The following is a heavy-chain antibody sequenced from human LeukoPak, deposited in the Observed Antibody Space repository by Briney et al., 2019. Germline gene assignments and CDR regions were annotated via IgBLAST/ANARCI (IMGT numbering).Heavy chain of an antibody. J-gene: IGHJ4*02. CDR3: ARARIAVAGTHFDY. V-gene: IGHV3-30*03. Sequence: NPGGSLRLSCAASGFTFSNYGMHWVRQAPGKGLEWVAVISYDGSNKYYADSVKGRFTISRDNSKDTLYLQMNSLRAEDTAVYYCARARIAVAGTHFDYWGQGTLVTVSS. CDR1: GFTFSNYG. CDR2: ISYDGSNK. D-gene: IGHD6-19*01.